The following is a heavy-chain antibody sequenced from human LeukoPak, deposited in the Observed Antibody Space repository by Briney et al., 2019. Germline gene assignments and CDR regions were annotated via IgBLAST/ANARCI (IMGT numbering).Heavy chain of an antibody. CDR1: GYSFTNYW. CDR2: HYPGDSDT. D-gene: IGHD6-13*01. J-gene: IGHJ4*02. V-gene: IGHV5-51*01. Sequence: PGESLKISCKTSGYSFTNYWIGWVRQMPGKGLEWMGIHYPGDSDTRYSPPFQGQVTISVYKSISTAYLHWSSLKASDTARYYCARRSSAGGFDYWGQGTLVTVSS. CDR3: ARRSSAGGFDY.